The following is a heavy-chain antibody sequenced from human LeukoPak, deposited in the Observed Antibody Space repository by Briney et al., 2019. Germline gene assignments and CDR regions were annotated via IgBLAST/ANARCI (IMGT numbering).Heavy chain of an antibody. CDR1: GFTFSDYY. CDR3: ARAGLKGGFGDPPYYFDY. V-gene: IGHV3-11*01. D-gene: IGHD3-10*01. CDR2: ISSSGNTI. Sequence: GGSLTLSCAASGFTFSDYYVSWIRQAPGKGLEWFSYISSSGNTIYYASAVKGRFPISRDNAKNSLYLQMNSLRAEDRAVYCAARAGLKGGFGDPPYYFDYWGQGTLVTVSS. J-gene: IGHJ4*02.